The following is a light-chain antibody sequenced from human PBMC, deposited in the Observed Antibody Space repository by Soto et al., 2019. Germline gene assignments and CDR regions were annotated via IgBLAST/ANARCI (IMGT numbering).Light chain of an antibody. V-gene: IGLV1-40*01. Sequence: QSVLTQSPSVSGAPGQRVTISCTGRSSNIGADNDIHWYQQLPGTAPKLLIYANNNRPSGVPDRFSGSTSGTSASLAITGLQAEDEADYYCQSYDSSLSAWVFGTGTKVTVL. J-gene: IGLJ1*01. CDR3: QSYDSSLSAWV. CDR1: SSNIGADND. CDR2: ANN.